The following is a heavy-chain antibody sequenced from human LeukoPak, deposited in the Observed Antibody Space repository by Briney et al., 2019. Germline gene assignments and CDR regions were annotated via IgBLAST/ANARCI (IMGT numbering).Heavy chain of an antibody. D-gene: IGHD3-10*01. V-gene: IGHV3-11*01. J-gene: IGHJ5*02. CDR3: ARDKDDYGSGNHWFDP. Sequence: GGSLRLSCAASGFTFSDYYMSWIRQAPGKGLEWVSYISSSGSTIYYADSVKGRFTISRDNAKNSLYLQMNSLRAEDTAVYYCARDKDDYGSGNHWFDPWGQGTLVTVSS. CDR1: GFTFSDYY. CDR2: ISSSGSTI.